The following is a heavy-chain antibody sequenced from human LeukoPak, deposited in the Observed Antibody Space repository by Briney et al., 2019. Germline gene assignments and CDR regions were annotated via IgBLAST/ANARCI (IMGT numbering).Heavy chain of an antibody. V-gene: IGHV3-30*18. Sequence: PGGSLRLSCAASGFTFSSYGMHRVRQAPGKGLEWVAVISYDGSNKYYADSVKGRFTISRDNSKNTLYLQMNSLRAEDTAVYYCAKAFSPDCGGDCQDYWGQGTLVTVSS. CDR1: GFTFSSYG. D-gene: IGHD2-21*02. J-gene: IGHJ4*02. CDR3: AKAFSPDCGGDCQDY. CDR2: ISYDGSNK.